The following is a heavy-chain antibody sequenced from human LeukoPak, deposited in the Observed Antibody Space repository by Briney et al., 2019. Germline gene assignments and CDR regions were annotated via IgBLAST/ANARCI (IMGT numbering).Heavy chain of an antibody. CDR1: GGSISSGNW. J-gene: IGHJ4*02. CDR2: IYHSGST. V-gene: IGHV4-4*02. CDR3: ARDIGSGWSSDY. D-gene: IGHD6-19*01. Sequence: SGTLSLTCAVSGGSISSGNWWSWVRPPPGRGLEWIGEIYHSGSTNYNPSLKSRVTISVDKSKNQFSLRLSSVTAADTAVYYCARDIGSGWSSDYWGQGTLVTVSS.